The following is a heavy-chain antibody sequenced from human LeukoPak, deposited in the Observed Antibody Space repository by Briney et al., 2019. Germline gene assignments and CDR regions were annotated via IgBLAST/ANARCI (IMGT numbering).Heavy chain of an antibody. CDR2: ISAYNGNT. Sequence: ASVKVSCKASGYTFTSYGISWVRQAPGQGLEWMGWISAYNGNTNYAQKLQGRVTMTTDTSTSTAYMELRSLRSDDTAVYYCARVEIGDGSGSYTGYYYYYMDVWGKGTTVTISS. CDR3: ARVEIGDGSGSYTGYYYYYMDV. V-gene: IGHV1-18*01. CDR1: GYTFTSYG. D-gene: IGHD3-10*01. J-gene: IGHJ6*03.